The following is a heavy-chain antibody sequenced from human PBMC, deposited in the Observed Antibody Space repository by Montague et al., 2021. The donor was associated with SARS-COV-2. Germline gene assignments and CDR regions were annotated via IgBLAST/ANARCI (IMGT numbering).Heavy chain of an antibody. V-gene: IGHV4-4*07. Sequence: SETLSLTCTVSGGSISTYYWTWIRQPAGSRLEWLVRFYTSGGTIYNSSFKSRVTISVDTSKNQFSLKLSSVTAADTAVYYCARTPAVYVVVVPAARGHFDYWGQGTLVTVSS. CDR1: GGSISTYY. CDR3: ARTPAVYVVVVPAARGHFDY. J-gene: IGHJ4*02. CDR2: FYTSGGT. D-gene: IGHD2-2*01.